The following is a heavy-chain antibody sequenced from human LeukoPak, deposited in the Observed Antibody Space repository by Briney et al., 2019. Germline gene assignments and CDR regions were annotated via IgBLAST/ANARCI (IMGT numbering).Heavy chain of an antibody. CDR2: ISSSGSTK. Sequence: PGGSLRLSCAASGFTFSSYEMNWVRQAPGKGLEWVSYISSSGSTKYYADSVKGRFTSSRDNAKNSLYLQMNSLRAEDTAVYYCARDWNYYGSGTSSGLDPWGQGTPVTVSS. D-gene: IGHD3-10*01. J-gene: IGHJ5*02. CDR1: GFTFSSYE. V-gene: IGHV3-48*03. CDR3: ARDWNYYGSGTSSGLDP.